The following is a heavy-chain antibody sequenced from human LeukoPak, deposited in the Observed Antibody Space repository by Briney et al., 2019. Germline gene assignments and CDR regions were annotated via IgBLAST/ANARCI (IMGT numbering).Heavy chain of an antibody. V-gene: IGHV1-2*02. CDR2: INPNSGGT. CDR3: ARGGITMIVVVTDDAFDI. J-gene: IGHJ3*02. Sequence: ASVKVSCKASGYTFTGYYMHWVRQAPGQGLEWMGWINPNSGGTNYAQKFQGRVTMTRDTSISTAYMELSRLRSDDTAVCYCARGGITMIVVVTDDAFDIWGQGTMVTVSS. D-gene: IGHD3-22*01. CDR1: GYTFTGYY.